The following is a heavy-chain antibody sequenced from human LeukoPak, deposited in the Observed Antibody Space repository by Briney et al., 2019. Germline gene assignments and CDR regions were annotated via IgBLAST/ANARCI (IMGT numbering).Heavy chain of an antibody. CDR2: IKQDGSEK. CDR1: GFTLSSYW. Sequence: PGGSLRLSCAASGFTLSSYWMSWVRQAPGKGLEWVANIKQDGSEKYYVDSVKGRFTISRDNAKNSLYLQMNSLRAEDTAVYYCARAEAVAGWNFDYWGQGSLVTVSS. D-gene: IGHD6-19*01. J-gene: IGHJ4*02. CDR3: ARAEAVAGWNFDY. V-gene: IGHV3-7*01.